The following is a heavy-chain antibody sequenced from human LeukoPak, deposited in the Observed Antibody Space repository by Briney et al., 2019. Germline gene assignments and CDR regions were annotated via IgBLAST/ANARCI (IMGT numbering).Heavy chain of an antibody. CDR1: GYTFTSYG. D-gene: IGHD2-15*01. J-gene: IGHJ3*02. CDR2: ISAYDGNT. CDR3: ARELLPACAFDI. V-gene: IGHV1-18*01. Sequence: ASVKVSCKASGYTFTSYGISWVRQAPGQGLEWMGWISAYDGNTNYAQKLQGRVTMTTDTSTSTAYMELRSLRSDDTAVYYCARELLPACAFDIWGQGTMVTVSS.